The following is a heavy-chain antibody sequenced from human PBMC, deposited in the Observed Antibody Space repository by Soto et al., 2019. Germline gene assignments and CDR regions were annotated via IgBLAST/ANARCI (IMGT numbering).Heavy chain of an antibody. D-gene: IGHD3-22*01. CDR1: GFTFSSYW. CDR2: INSDGSST. Sequence: HPGGSLRLSCAASGFTFSSYWMHWVRQAPGKGLVWVSRINSDGSSTNYADSVKGRFTISRDNAKNTLYLQMNSLRAEDTAVYYCARPGRSSGYLDYWGQGTLVTVSS. J-gene: IGHJ4*02. V-gene: IGHV3-74*01. CDR3: ARPGRSSGYLDY.